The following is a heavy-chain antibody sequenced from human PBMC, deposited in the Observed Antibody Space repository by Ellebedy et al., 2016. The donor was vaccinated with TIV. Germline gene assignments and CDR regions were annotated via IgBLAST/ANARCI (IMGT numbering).Heavy chain of an antibody. CDR1: GGSISSYY. V-gene: IGHV4-59*01. J-gene: IGHJ5*02. CDR2: IYYSGST. CDR3: ARVVFGVAQLFDP. D-gene: IGHD3-3*01. Sequence: MPGGSLRLSCTVSGGSISSYYWSWIRQPPGKGLEWIGYIYYSGSTNYNPSLKSRVTISVDTSKNQFSLKLSSVTAADTAVYYCARVVFGVAQLFDPWGQGTLVTVSS.